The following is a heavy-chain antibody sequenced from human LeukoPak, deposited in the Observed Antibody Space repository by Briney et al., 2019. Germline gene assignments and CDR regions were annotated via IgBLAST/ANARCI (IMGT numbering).Heavy chain of an antibody. CDR2: IKSKGDGETT. Sequence: PGGSLRLSCAASGFTFTNAWMSWGRQAPGKGLEWVGRIKSKGDGETTDYAAHVKGRFTMSRDDSKATLYLQMNSLKTEDTAVYFCTTDLGITMIRGVIVFWGQGTLVTVSS. J-gene: IGHJ4*02. CDR3: TTDLGITMIRGVIVF. CDR1: GFTFTNAW. V-gene: IGHV3-15*01. D-gene: IGHD3-10*01.